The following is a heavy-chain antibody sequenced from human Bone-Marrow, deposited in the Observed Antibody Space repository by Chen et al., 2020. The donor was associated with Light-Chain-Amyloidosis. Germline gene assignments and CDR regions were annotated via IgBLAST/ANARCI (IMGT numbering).Heavy chain of an antibody. CDR3: TRGARGWYGFFDF. D-gene: IGHD6-19*01. CDR1: GYTFTNYG. CDR2: ITAYNGDK. J-gene: IGHJ4*02. Sequence: QVQLVQSGPELQKPGASVKVSCKASGYTFTNYGIHWVRQAPGQGLEWMAWITAYNGDKKFGQKFQGRVTVTTDTSTNTAYMELTMLTSDDTSTYFCTRGARGWYGFFDFWGQGTLVTVSS. V-gene: IGHV1-18*01.